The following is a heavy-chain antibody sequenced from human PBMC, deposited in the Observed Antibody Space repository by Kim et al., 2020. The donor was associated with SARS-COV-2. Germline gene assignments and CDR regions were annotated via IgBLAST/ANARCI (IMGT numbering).Heavy chain of an antibody. D-gene: IGHD5-12*01. V-gene: IGHV3-21*01. Sequence: VKGRFTTSRDNAKNSLYLQMNSLRAEDTAVYYCARGRSTIQHWGQGTLVTVSS. CDR3: ARGRSTIQH. J-gene: IGHJ1*01.